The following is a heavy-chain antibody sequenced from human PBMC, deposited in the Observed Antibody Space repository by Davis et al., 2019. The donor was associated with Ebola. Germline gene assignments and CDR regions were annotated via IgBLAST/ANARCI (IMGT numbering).Heavy chain of an antibody. CDR3: ARRRYSSGPTHWFDP. V-gene: IGHV4-34*01. Sequence: AGSLSLSCAVYGGSSSGYYCRWIRQPPAKGLEWIGEINHSGSTNYNPSLKSRVTISVDTSKNQFSLKLSSVTAADTAVYYCARRRYSSGPTHWFDPWGQGTLVTVSS. CDR1: GGSSSGYY. D-gene: IGHD6-19*01. CDR2: INHSGST. J-gene: IGHJ5*02.